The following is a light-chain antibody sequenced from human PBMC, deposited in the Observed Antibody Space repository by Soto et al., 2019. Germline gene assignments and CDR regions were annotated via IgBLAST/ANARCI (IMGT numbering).Light chain of an antibody. Sequence: QSVLTQPASVSESLGQSITSSCTGTSSDVGYYNLVSWYQQHPARAPKLMIYEVTKRPSGISNRFSGSKSGNTASLTISGLQAEDEADYYCCSYAGCSILLFGGGTKLTVL. J-gene: IGLJ2*01. V-gene: IGLV2-23*02. CDR2: EVT. CDR3: CSYAGCSILL. CDR1: SSDVGYYNL.